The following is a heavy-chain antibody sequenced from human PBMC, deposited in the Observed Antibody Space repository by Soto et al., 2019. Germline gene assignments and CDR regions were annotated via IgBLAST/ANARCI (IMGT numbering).Heavy chain of an antibody. CDR3: AKAGLYSSGWYVFDY. J-gene: IGHJ4*02. D-gene: IGHD6-19*01. CDR1: GFTFSNYA. CDR2: IAVSGGSS. V-gene: IGHV3-23*01. Sequence: PGGSLRLSCAASGFTFSNYAMSWVRQAPGKGLEWVSAIAVSGGSSYSADSVKGRFTISRDNSKNTLYLQMNSLRAEDTAVYYCAKAGLYSSGWYVFDYWGQGTLVTVSS.